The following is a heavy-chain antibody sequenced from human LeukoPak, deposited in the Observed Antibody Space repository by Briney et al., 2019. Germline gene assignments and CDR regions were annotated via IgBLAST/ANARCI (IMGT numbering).Heavy chain of an antibody. D-gene: IGHD1-26*01. CDR1: GFTFSNYA. J-gene: IGHJ4*02. Sequence: GSLRLSCAASGFTFSNYAMSWVRQAPGKGLEWVSDISVSGGSTYYADSVKGRFTISRDNSKNTLYLQVNSLRAEDTAVYYCAKGASGSYHSPYDYWGQGTLVTVSS. V-gene: IGHV3-23*01. CDR3: AKGASGSYHSPYDY. CDR2: ISVSGGST.